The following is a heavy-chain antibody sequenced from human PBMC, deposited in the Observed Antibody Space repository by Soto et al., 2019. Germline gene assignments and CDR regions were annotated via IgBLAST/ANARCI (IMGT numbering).Heavy chain of an antibody. D-gene: IGHD2-15*01. CDR2: ISGSGGST. CDR3: AKGGYSEGRPHYLDY. CDR1: GFTFSSYA. Sequence: PGGSLRLSCAASGFTFSSYAMRWVRQAPGKGLEWVSAISGSGGSTYYADSVKGRFTISRDNAKNTLYLQMNSLRAEDTAVYYCAKGGYSEGRPHYLDYGGQGTLVTVSS. J-gene: IGHJ4*02. V-gene: IGHV3-23*01.